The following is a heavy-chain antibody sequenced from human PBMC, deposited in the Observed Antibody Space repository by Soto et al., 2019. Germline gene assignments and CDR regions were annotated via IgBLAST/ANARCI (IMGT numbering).Heavy chain of an antibody. CDR1: GGSISSSSYY. D-gene: IGHD5-18*01. Sequence: PSETLSLTCTVSGGSISSSSYYWGWIRQPPGKGLEWIGSIYYSGSTYYNPSLKSRVTISVDTSKNQFSLKLSSVTAADTAVYYCAGHGGGYSYGYRGAGALVDYWGQGTLVTVS. V-gene: IGHV4-39*01. CDR3: AGHGGGYSYGYRGAGALVDY. J-gene: IGHJ4*02. CDR2: IYYSGST.